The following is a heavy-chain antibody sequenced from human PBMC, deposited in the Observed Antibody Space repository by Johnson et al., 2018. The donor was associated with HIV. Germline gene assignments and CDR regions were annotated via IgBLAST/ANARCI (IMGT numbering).Heavy chain of an antibody. CDR3: AKDLVATIQGPWGATNAFDI. D-gene: IGHD5-12*01. V-gene: IGHV3-30*18. Sequence: VQLVESGGGVVQPGRSLRLSCAASGFTFSSYGMHGVRQAPGKGLEWVAVISYDGSNKYYADSVKGRFTISRDNSKNTLYLQMNSLRVEDTAVYYCAKDLVATIQGPWGATNAFDIWGQGTMVTVSS. J-gene: IGHJ3*02. CDR2: ISYDGSNK. CDR1: GFTFSSYG.